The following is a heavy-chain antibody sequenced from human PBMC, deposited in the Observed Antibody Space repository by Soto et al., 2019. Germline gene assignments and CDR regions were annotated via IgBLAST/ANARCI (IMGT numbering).Heavy chain of an antibody. CDR2: INHSGST. CDR3: ASEGILWFGELLYSPGYYGMDV. Sequence: SETLSLTCAVYGGSFSGYYWSWIRQPPGKGLEWIGEINHSGSTNYNPSLKSRVTISVDTSKNQFSLKLSSVTAADTAVYYCASEGILWFGELLYSPGYYGMDVWGQGTTVTVSS. V-gene: IGHV4-34*01. CDR1: GGSFSGYY. D-gene: IGHD3-10*01. J-gene: IGHJ6*02.